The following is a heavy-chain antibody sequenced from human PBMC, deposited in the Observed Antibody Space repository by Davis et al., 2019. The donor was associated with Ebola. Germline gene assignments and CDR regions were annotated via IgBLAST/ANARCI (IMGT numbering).Heavy chain of an antibody. J-gene: IGHJ6*03. CDR1: GFTFGDYA. V-gene: IGHV3-49*03. CDR3: TRDYRYNWRDYYMDV. CDR2: IRSKAYGGTT. D-gene: IGHD1-20*01. Sequence: GESLKISCTASGFTFGDYAMSWFRQAPGKGLEWVGFIRSKAYGGTTEYAASVKGRFTISRDDSKSIAYLQMNSLKTEDTAVYYCTRDYRYNWRDYYMDVWGKGTTVTVSS.